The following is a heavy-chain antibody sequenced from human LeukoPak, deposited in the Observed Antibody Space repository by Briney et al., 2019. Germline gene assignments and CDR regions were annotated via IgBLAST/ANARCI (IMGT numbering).Heavy chain of an antibody. CDR3: ASLTTVTREGY. J-gene: IGHJ4*02. Sequence: SETLSFTCAVYGGSFSGYYWSWIRQPPGKGLEWIGEINHSGSTNYNPSLKSRVTISVDTPKNQFSLKLSSVTAADTAVYYCASLTTVTREGYWGQGTLVTVSS. D-gene: IGHD4-17*01. CDR1: GGSFSGYY. CDR2: INHSGST. V-gene: IGHV4-34*01.